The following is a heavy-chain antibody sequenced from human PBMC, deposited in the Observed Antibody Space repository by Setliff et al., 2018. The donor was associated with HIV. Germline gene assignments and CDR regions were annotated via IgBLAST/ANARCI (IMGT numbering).Heavy chain of an antibody. CDR2: IIPIFGST. CDR3: ARGRRSDYYYCSGYLYYYFDL. V-gene: IGHV1-69*05. Sequence: ASVKVSCKTSGGTFSSYGISWVRQAPGQGLQWMGGIIPIFGSTDYAQRFQGRVTITTDEPATTVYMELNSLRSDDTAVYYCARGRRSDYYYCSGYLYYYFDLWGRGTLVTVSS. D-gene: IGHD3-22*01. J-gene: IGHJ2*01. CDR1: GGTFSSYG.